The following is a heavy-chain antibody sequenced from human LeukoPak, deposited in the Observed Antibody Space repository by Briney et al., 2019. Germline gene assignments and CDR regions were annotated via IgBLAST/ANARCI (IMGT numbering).Heavy chain of an antibody. CDR2: IKQDGSEE. Sequence: GSLRLSCAASGFTFSSYWMTWVRQAPGKGLEWVANIKQDGSEEYYVDSVRGRFTISRDNAKNSLYLQMNSLRAEDTAVYYCARDGLGAAFDYWGQGTPVTVSS. CDR3: ARDGLGAAFDY. J-gene: IGHJ4*02. V-gene: IGHV3-7*01. D-gene: IGHD1-26*01. CDR1: GFTFSSYW.